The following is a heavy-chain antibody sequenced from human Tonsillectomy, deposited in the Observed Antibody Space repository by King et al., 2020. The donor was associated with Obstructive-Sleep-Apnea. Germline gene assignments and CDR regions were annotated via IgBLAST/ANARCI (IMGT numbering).Heavy chain of an antibody. D-gene: IGHD6-19*01. CDR2: INPSGGST. V-gene: IGHV1-46*01. CDR3: ARDTAIAVAGGP. J-gene: IGHJ5*02. CDR1: GYTFTSYY. Sequence: QLVQSGAEVKKPGASVKVSCKASGYTFTSYYMHWVRQAPGQGLEWMGIINPSGGSTSYAQKFQGRVTMTRDTSTSTVYMELSSLRSEDTAVDYCARDTAIAVAGGPWGQGTLVTVSS.